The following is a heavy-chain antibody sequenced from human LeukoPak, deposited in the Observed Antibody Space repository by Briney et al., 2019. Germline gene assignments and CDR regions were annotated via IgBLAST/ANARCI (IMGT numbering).Heavy chain of an antibody. CDR2: INHSGST. CDR3: ARGRYCSGGSCYSRYYYYYYMDV. D-gene: IGHD2-15*01. CDR1: GGSFSGYY. J-gene: IGHJ6*03. Sequence: SETLSLTCAVYGGSFSGYYWSWIRQPPGKGLEWIGEINHSGSTNYNPSLKSRVTISVDTSKNQFSLELSSVTAADTAVYYCARGRYCSGGSCYSRYYYYYYMDVWGKGTTVTVS. V-gene: IGHV4-34*01.